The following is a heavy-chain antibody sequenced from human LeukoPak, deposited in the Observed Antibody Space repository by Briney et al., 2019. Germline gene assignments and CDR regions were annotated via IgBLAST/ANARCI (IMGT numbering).Heavy chain of an antibody. D-gene: IGHD2-15*01. Sequence: SETLSLTCVVSGGSVSGYYWSWIRQPPGRGLGWIGYVYYSGSTNYNPSFKSRITISVDTSRNQFSLQLSSVTAADTAVYYCARIHRYCSGGACYVLDNWGQGTLVAVSS. J-gene: IGHJ4*02. CDR1: GGSVSGYY. CDR2: VYYSGST. CDR3: ARIHRYCSGGACYVLDN. V-gene: IGHV4-59*02.